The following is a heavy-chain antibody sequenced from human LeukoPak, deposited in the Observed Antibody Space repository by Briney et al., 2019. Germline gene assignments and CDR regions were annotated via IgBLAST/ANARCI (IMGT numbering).Heavy chain of an antibody. V-gene: IGHV1-18*01. D-gene: IGHD2-15*01. CDR2: ISAYNGNA. CDR3: ARRSGGSWGVAFNP. Sequence: EASVKVSCKASGYTFTSYGISWVRQAPGQGLEWMGWISAYNGNANYAQKLQGRVTMTTDTSTSTAYMELRSLRSDDTAVYYCARRSGGSWGVAFNPWGQGTLVTVSS. J-gene: IGHJ5*02. CDR1: GYTFTSYG.